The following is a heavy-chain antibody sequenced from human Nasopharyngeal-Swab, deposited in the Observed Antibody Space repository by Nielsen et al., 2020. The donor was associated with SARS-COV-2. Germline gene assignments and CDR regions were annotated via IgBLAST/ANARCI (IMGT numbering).Heavy chain of an antibody. Sequence: WIRQPPGKGLEWIGEINHSGSTNYNPSLKSRVTISVDTSKNQFSPKLSSVTAADTAVYYCARGSLRRYCSSTSCYASSWFDPWGQGTLVTVSS. CDR3: ARGSLRRYCSSTSCYASSWFDP. V-gene: IGHV4-34*01. CDR2: INHSGST. J-gene: IGHJ5*02. D-gene: IGHD2-2*01.